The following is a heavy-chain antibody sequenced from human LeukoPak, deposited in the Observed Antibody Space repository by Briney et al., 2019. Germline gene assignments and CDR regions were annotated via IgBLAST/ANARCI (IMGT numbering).Heavy chain of an antibody. Sequence: GRSLRLSCAASGFTLSSYAMHWVRQAPGEGLEWVAVISYDGSNKYYADSVKGRFTISRDNSKNTLYLQMNSLRAEDTAVYYCARDPTYDFWSGYYDPFDYWGQGTLVTVSS. CDR3: ARDPTYDFWSGYYDPFDY. V-gene: IGHV3-30-3*01. CDR2: ISYDGSNK. J-gene: IGHJ4*02. CDR1: GFTLSSYA. D-gene: IGHD3-3*01.